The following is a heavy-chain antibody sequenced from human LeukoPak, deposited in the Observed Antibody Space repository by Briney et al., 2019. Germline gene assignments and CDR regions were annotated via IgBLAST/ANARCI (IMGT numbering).Heavy chain of an antibody. V-gene: IGHV3-23*01. CDR3: AKENRLTMVRGDIDY. Sequence: GGSLRLSCAASGFTFSNYAMSWVRQAPGKGLEWVSAISDSGGNTYYADSVKGRFTISRDNSKSTLYLQMNSLRAEDTAVYYCAKENRLTMVRGDIDYWGQGTLVTVSS. J-gene: IGHJ4*02. CDR2: ISDSGGNT. CDR1: GFTFSNYA. D-gene: IGHD3-10*01.